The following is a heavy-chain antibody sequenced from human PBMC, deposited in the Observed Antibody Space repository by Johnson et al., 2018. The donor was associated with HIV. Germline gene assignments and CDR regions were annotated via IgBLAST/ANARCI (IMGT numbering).Heavy chain of an antibody. CDR3: ARVGYYVDAFDI. Sequence: QVQLVESAGGVVQPGRSLRLSCAASGFTFSTYGMHWVRQAPGKGLVWVAVISYDGSNKYNADSVRGRFTISRDTSKNTLYLQMNSLRVEDTAVYYCARVGYYVDAFDIWGQGTMVTVSS. V-gene: IGHV3-30*03. J-gene: IGHJ3*02. D-gene: IGHD3-22*01. CDR2: ISYDGSNK. CDR1: GFTFSTYG.